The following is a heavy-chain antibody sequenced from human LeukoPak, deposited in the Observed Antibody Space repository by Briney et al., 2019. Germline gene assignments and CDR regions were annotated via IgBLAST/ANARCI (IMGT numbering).Heavy chain of an antibody. V-gene: IGHV1-3*01. D-gene: IGHD4-17*01. CDR2: INAANGNT. J-gene: IGHJ5*02. CDR3: ARVWGYGEFWFDP. Sequence: GAAVKESCNASGDTFISYSRHCVRQAPAQKREGMGWINAANGNTKYSQKFQDGVITTRDTSASTAYMELSSLRCEDTAVYYCARVWGYGEFWFDPWGQGTLVTVSS. CDR1: GDTFISYS.